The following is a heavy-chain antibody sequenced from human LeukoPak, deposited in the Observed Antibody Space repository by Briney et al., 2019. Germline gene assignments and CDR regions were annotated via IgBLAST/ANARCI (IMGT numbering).Heavy chain of an antibody. CDR3: ASSSSVRGRFDY. Sequence: SETLSLTCTVSGVSISSYYWSWIRQPPGKGLEWIGYIYTSGSTNYNPSLKSRVTISVDTSKNQFSLKLSSVTAADTAVYYCASSSSVRGRFDYWGQGTLVTVSS. J-gene: IGHJ4*02. V-gene: IGHV4-4*09. CDR2: IYTSGST. CDR1: GVSISSYY. D-gene: IGHD6-6*01.